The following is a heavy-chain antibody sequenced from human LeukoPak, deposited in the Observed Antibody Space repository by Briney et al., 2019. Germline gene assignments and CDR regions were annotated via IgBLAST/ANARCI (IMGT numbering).Heavy chain of an antibody. D-gene: IGHD3-10*01. CDR2: ISAYNGNT. CDR1: GYTFTSYG. CDR3: ARGRYYGSGSYYKPDY. Sequence: GASVKVSCKASGYTFTSYGISWVRQAPGQGLEWMGWISAYNGNTNYAQKLQGRVTMTTDTSTSTAYMELRSLRSDDTAVYYCARGRYYGSGSYYKPDYWGQGTLVTVSS. J-gene: IGHJ4*02. V-gene: IGHV1-18*01.